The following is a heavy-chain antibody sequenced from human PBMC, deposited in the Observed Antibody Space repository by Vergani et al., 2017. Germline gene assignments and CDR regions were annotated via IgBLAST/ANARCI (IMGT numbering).Heavy chain of an antibody. CDR1: GGSINSHNYY. CDR3: AGGSCLGGSCYKPLFDY. V-gene: IGHV4-61*02. Sequence: QVQLQESGPGLVKPSQTLSLTCTVSGGSINSHNYYWSWIRQPAGKGLEWIGRIHTSGSTNYNPSHKSQVTMSEDTSKNQFSLNLTSVTAADTAVYFCAGGSCLGGSCYKPLFDYWGQGILVTVSS. J-gene: IGHJ4*02. D-gene: IGHD2-15*01. CDR2: IHTSGST.